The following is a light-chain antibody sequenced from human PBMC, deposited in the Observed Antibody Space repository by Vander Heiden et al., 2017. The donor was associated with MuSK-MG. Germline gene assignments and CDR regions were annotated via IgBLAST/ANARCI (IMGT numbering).Light chain of an antibody. CDR1: QRVGGR. CDR2: EAS. V-gene: IGKV1-5*01. J-gene: IGKJ1*01. CDR3: LQDTTCWT. Sequence: DMQMTQSPSTASASGGDRLTITCRATQRVGGRLAWYQQRPGQAPEVIIYEASRGGAGVPSPFSGRGHVKEFTLTSNSLQHDQLANYYGLQDTTCWTFGQGTKVXIK.